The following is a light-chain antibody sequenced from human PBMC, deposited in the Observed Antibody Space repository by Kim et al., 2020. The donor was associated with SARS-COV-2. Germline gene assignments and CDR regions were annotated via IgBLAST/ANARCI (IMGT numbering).Light chain of an antibody. J-gene: IGLJ3*02. Sequence: SYELTQPPSVSVSPGQTASITCSGDKLGDKYACWYQQKSGQSPVLVIYQDSRRPPGIPERLSGSNSGNTATLTISGTQAMDEADYYCQAWDSSTNWVFGGGTQLTVL. CDR1: KLGDKY. CDR2: QDS. CDR3: QAWDSSTNWV. V-gene: IGLV3-1*01.